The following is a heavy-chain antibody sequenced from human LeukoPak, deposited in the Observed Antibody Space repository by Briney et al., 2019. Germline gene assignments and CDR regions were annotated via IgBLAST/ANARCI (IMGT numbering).Heavy chain of an antibody. J-gene: IGHJ4*02. D-gene: IGHD3-10*01. Sequence: GASVMVSCKASGYTFTSYYMHWVRQAPGQGLEWMGIINPSGGSTSYAQKFQGRVTMTRDTSTSTVYMELSSLRSEDTAVYYCARAHYGSGRVPPPFDYWGQGTLVTVSS. V-gene: IGHV1-46*01. CDR3: ARAHYGSGRVPPPFDY. CDR1: GYTFTSYY. CDR2: INPSGGST.